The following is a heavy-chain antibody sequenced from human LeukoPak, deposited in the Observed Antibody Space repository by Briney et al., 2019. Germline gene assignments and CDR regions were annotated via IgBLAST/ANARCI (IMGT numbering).Heavy chain of an antibody. V-gene: IGHV3-23*01. CDR3: AKDFYDSSGYYTRIFDY. D-gene: IGHD3-22*01. J-gene: IGHJ4*02. Sequence: GGSLRLSCAASGFTFSSYAMSWVRQAPGKGLEWVSAISGSGGSTYYADSVKGRFTISRDNSKNTLYLQMNSLRAEDKAVYYCAKDFYDSSGYYTRIFDYWGQGTLVTVSS. CDR1: GFTFSSYA. CDR2: ISGSGGST.